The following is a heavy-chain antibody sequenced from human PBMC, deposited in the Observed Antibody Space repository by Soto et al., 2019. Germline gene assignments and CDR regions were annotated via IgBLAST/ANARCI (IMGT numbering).Heavy chain of an antibody. Sequence: SETLSLTCTVSGGSISSYYWSWIRQPPGKGLEWIGYIYYSGSTNYNPSLKSRVTISVDTSKNQFSLKLSSVTAADTAVYYCARRERAPKSQAYSYGREYYYYYYYMDVWGKGTTVTVSS. V-gene: IGHV4-59*08. D-gene: IGHD5-18*01. J-gene: IGHJ6*03. CDR1: GGSISSYY. CDR2: IYYSGST. CDR3: ARRERAPKSQAYSYGREYYYYYYYMDV.